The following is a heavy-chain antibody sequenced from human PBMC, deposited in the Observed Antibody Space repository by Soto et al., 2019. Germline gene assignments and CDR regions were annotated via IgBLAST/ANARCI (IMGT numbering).Heavy chain of an antibody. CDR3: ARNSSGWSHSDY. D-gene: IGHD6-19*01. CDR1: GYTFINYG. J-gene: IGHJ4*02. V-gene: IGHV1-18*01. CDR2: ISVYNGYA. Sequence: QVQLVQSGAEVKKPGASVKVSCKASGYTFINYGISWVRQAPGHGLERMGWISVYNGYAHYAQKVQGRVTMTTDTSTNTAYMELRSLRSDDTAVYFCARNSSGWSHSDYWGQGTLVTVSS.